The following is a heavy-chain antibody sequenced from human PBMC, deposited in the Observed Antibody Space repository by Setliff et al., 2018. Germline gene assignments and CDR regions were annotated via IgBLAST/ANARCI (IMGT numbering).Heavy chain of an antibody. D-gene: IGHD7-27*01. V-gene: IGHV4-39*07. CDR3: ARYPSKLPELGIYGCFDY. CDR1: DDSLTKYRYY. CDR2: IYYTGIT. J-gene: IGHJ4*02. Sequence: SETLSLTCTVSDDSLTKYRYYWGWIRQPPGKGLEWIGNIYYTGITYYNPSLKSRVTMSVDTSKNQFSLSLTSVTAADTAVYYCARYPSKLPELGIYGCFDYWGQGTLVTVSS.